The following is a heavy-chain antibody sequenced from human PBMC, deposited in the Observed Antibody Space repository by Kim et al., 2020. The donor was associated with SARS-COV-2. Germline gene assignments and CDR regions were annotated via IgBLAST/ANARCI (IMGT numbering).Heavy chain of an antibody. V-gene: IGHV4-34*01. J-gene: IGHJ6*02. D-gene: IGHD3-22*01. CDR1: GGSFSGYY. CDR2: INHSGST. CDR3: ARGRRGYYDRRGYGMDV. Sequence: SETLSLTCAVYGGSFSGYYWSWIRQPPGKGLEWIGEINHSGSTNYNPSLKSRVTISVDTSKNQFSLKLSSVTAADTAVYYCARGRRGYYDRRGYGMDVWGQGTTVTVSS.